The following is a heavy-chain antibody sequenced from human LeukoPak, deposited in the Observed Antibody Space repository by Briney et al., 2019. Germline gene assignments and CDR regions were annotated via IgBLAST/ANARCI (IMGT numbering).Heavy chain of an antibody. V-gene: IGHV4-4*02. CDR3: ARNGGNSDVDD. D-gene: IGHD4-23*01. Sequence: KPSETLSLTCAVSGGSITSTNWWSWVRQPPGKGLEWIGEIYHSGSTNYSSSLKSRVTISVDKSKNQFSLKLSSVTAADTAVYYCARNGGNSDVDDWGQGTLVTVSS. CDR1: GGSITSTNW. J-gene: IGHJ4*02. CDR2: IYHSGST.